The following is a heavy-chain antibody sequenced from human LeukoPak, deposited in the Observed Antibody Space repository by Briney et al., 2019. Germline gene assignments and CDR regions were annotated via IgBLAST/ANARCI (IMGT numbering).Heavy chain of an antibody. CDR1: GYTFTGYY. CDR2: INPNSGGT. D-gene: IGHD2-2*01. J-gene: IGHJ4*02. Sequence: GASVKVSCKASGYTFTGYYMHWVRQAPGQGLEWMGWINPNSGGTNYAQKFQGRVTMTTDTSTSTAYMELRSLRSDDTAVYYCARAARGYQQIFDYWGQGTLVTVSS. CDR3: ARAARGYQQIFDY. V-gene: IGHV1-2*02.